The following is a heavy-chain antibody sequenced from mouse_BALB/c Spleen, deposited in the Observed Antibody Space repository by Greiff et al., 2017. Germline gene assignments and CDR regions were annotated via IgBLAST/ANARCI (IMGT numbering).Heavy chain of an antibody. J-gene: IGHJ2*01. CDR1: GFSLSTYGIG. CDR2: IWWNDNK. D-gene: IGHD1-1*01. Sequence: QVTLKVSGPGILQPSQTLSLTCSFSGFSLSTYGIGVGWIRQPSGKGLEWLAHIWWNDNKYYNTALKSRLTISKDTSNNQVFLKIASVDTADTATYYGARIYYYGSSYYFDYWGQGTTLTVSS. V-gene: IGHV8-11*01. CDR3: ARIYYYGSSYYFDY.